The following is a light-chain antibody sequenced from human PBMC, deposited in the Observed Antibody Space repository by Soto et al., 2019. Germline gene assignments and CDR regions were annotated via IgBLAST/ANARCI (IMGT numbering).Light chain of an antibody. CDR3: QQYYSYSRT. CDR2: DVS. Sequence: DIQMTQSPSTLSASVGDRVTITCRARQTVSSWLAWYQQKPGKAPKLLIYDVSSLESGVPSRFSGSGSGTEFTLTISSLQPDDFAPYYCQQYYSYSRTFGQGTKVEVK. J-gene: IGKJ1*01. V-gene: IGKV1-5*01. CDR1: QTVSSW.